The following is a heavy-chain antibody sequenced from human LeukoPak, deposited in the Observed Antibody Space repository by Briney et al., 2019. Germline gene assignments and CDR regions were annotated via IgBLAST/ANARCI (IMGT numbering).Heavy chain of an antibody. V-gene: IGHV3-23*01. CDR3: AKDSRVIVVVIGPNTIDY. J-gene: IGHJ4*02. Sequence: PGGSLRLSCAASGFTFSSYAMSWVRQAPGKGLEWVSAISGSGGNTYYADSVKGRFTISRDNSKNTLYLQMNSLRAEDTAVYYCAKDSRVIVVVIGPNTIDYWGQGTLVTVSS. CDR2: ISGSGGNT. D-gene: IGHD3-22*01. CDR1: GFTFSSYA.